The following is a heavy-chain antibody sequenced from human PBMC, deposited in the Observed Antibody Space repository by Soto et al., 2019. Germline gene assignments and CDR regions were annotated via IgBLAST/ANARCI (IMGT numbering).Heavy chain of an antibody. J-gene: IGHJ6*03. V-gene: IGHV4-59*01. CDR3: TNSQITLYVDTSKNQFSLNLGSATAADTAVYYCARVSIVVVPAAIIYYYYYMDV. Sequence: SETLSLTCTVSGGSISSYYWSWIRQPPGKGLEWIGYIYYSGSTNYNPSLKSRVTISVDTSKNQFSLKLSSVTAADTNSNTTTNSQITLYVDTSKNQFSLNLGSATAADTAVYYCARVSIVVVPAAIIYYYYYMDVWGKGTTVTVSS. D-gene: IGHD3-10*01. CDR1: GGSISSYY. CDR2: IYYSGST.